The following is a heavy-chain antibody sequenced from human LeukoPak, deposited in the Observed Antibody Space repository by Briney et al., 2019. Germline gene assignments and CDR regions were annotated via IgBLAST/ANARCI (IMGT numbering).Heavy chain of an antibody. Sequence: PGGSLRLSCVASGFTLSSHGMHWVRQAPGKGLEWVALIWYDGTRENYADSVKGRFTISRDLSKNTLNLQMNSLRVADTAVFYCARDLSFGSLDFRGQGTLVTVSS. CDR1: GFTLSSHG. CDR3: ARDLSFGSLDF. CDR2: IWYDGTRE. D-gene: IGHD1-26*01. V-gene: IGHV3-33*01. J-gene: IGHJ4*02.